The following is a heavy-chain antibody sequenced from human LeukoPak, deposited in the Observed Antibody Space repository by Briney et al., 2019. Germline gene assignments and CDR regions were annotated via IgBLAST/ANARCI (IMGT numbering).Heavy chain of an antibody. CDR2: IHYSGST. CDR1: GGSISSYY. V-gene: IGHV4-59*08. J-gene: IGHJ6*02. D-gene: IGHD6-19*01. CDR3: ARHGPYRVPVAGTYYSYPMGV. Sequence: SETLSLTCSVSGGSISSYYWSWIRQPPGKGLEWIAYIHYSGSTNYNPSLKSRLTISVDTSKNQFSLKLTSVTAADTAVYYCARHGPYRVPVAGTYYSYPMGVWGQGTTVTVSS.